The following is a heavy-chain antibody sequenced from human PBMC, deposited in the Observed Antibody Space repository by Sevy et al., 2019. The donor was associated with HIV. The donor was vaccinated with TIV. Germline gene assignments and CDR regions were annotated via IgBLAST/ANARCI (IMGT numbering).Heavy chain of an antibody. CDR3: ARGIAVLSCDY. CDR1: GFTFSSYG. V-gene: IGHV3-30*03. CDR2: ISYDGSNK. Sequence: GGSLRLSCAASGFTFSSYGMHWVRQAPGKGLEWVAVISYDGSNKYYADSVKGRFTISRDNSKNTLYLQMNSLRAEDTAVYYCARGIAVLSCDYWGRGTLVTVSS. J-gene: IGHJ4*02. D-gene: IGHD6-19*01.